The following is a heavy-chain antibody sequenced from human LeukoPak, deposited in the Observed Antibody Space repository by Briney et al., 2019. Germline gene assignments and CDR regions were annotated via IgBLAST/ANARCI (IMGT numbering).Heavy chain of an antibody. CDR3: AKSYSGSYDFDY. J-gene: IGHJ4*02. Sequence: GGSLRLSCAASGFTFSSYGMHWVRQAPGKGLEWVAFIRYDGTNRYYSDSVKGRFTISRDNSKNTLYPQMNSLRAEDTAVYYCAKSYSGSYDFDYWGQGTLVTVSS. CDR2: IRYDGTNR. D-gene: IGHD1-26*01. CDR1: GFTFSSYG. V-gene: IGHV3-30*02.